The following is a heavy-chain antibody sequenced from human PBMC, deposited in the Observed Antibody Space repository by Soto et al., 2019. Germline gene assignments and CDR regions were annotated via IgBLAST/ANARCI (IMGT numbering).Heavy chain of an antibody. CDR3: ARDGGDFDY. D-gene: IGHD3-16*01. J-gene: IGHJ4*02. CDR2: ISHDGNKK. CDR1: GFIFSSYG. Sequence: QVQLVESGGGVVQPGRSLRLSCATSGFIFSSYGIHWLRQAPGKWLEWLAIISHDGNKKYYADSVKGRFTISRDNSKNTVYLQMDSLRVEDTAVYYCARDGGDFDYWGQGTLVTVSS. V-gene: IGHV3-33*05.